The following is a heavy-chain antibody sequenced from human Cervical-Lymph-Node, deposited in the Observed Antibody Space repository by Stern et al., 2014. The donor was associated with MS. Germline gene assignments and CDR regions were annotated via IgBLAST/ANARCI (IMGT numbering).Heavy chain of an antibody. D-gene: IGHD2/OR15-2a*01. CDR1: GGTFNNHV. CDR3: SSRDMGYVYDRHDF. J-gene: IGHJ4*02. CDR2: IVPVLGAP. Sequence: QVQLVQSGAEVKKPGSSVKVSCKTSGGTFNNHVISWVRQAREQGLEWMGGIVPVLGAPNYAPKFQGRLTITADKSTSTVHMELGSLGTEDTALYYCSSRDMGYVYDRHDFWGQGTLVTVSS. V-gene: IGHV1-69*06.